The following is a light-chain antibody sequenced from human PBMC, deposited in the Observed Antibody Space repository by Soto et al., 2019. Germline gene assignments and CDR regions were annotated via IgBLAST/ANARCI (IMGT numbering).Light chain of an antibody. Sequence: QSVRKQASAGFPCPGQSLTLCLPLNNCDVGGYNYVSWYQQHPGKAPKLMIYDVSKRPSGVPDRFSGSKSGNTASLTISGLQAEDEADYYCCSYAGSFYVFGTGTRSPS. CDR1: NCDVGGYNY. V-gene: IGLV2-11*01. J-gene: IGLJ1*01. CDR2: DVS. CDR3: CSYAGSFYV.